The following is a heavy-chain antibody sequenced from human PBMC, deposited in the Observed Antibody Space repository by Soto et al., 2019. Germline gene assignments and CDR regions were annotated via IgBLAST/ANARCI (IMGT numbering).Heavy chain of an antibody. CDR3: ARHARYYDILTGYSTLSWFDP. CDR2: IYYSGST. CDR1: GGSISSYY. Sequence: SETLSLTCTVSGGSISSYYWSWIRQPPGKGLEWIGYIYYSGSTNYNPSLKSRVTISVDTSKNQFPLKLNSVTAADTAVYYCARHARYYDILTGYSTLSWFDPWGQGTLVTVSS. V-gene: IGHV4-59*08. D-gene: IGHD3-9*01. J-gene: IGHJ5*02.